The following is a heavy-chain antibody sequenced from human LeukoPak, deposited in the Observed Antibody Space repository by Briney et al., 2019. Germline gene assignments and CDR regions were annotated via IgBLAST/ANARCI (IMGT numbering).Heavy chain of an antibody. D-gene: IGHD5-18*01. J-gene: IGHJ4*02. CDR1: GGTFSSYA. V-gene: IGHV1-69*05. Sequence: RASVKVSCKASGGTFSSYAISWVRQAPGQGLEWMGRIIPIFGTANYAQKFQGRVTITTDESTSTAYMELSSLRSEDTAVYYCATEGGYSYGLWGQGTLVTVSS. CDR3: ATEGGYSYGL. CDR2: IIPIFGTA.